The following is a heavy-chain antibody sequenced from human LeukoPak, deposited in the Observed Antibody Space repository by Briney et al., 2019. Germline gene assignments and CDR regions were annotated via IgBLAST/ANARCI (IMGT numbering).Heavy chain of an antibody. CDR3: ARDSYYDNSGEGAFDI. CDR1: GGSISSGGYY. J-gene: IGHJ3*02. Sequence: SETLSLTCTVSGGSISSGGYYWSWIRQPPGKGLEWIGYIYHSGSTYYNPSLQSRVTISIDRSKNQFSLKLTSVTAADTAVYYCARDSYYDNSGEGAFDIWGQGTMVTVSA. CDR2: IYHSGST. D-gene: IGHD3-22*01. V-gene: IGHV4-30-2*01.